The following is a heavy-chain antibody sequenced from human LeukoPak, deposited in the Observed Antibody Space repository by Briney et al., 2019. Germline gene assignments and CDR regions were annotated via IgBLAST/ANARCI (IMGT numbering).Heavy chain of an antibody. D-gene: IGHD6-13*01. CDR3: ARVGIAAAGY. J-gene: IGHJ4*02. CDR2: INSDGSST. Sequence: AGGSLRLSCAAPGFTFSSYWMHWVRQTPGKGLVRVSRINSDGSSTSYADSVKGRFTIPRDNAKNTLYLQMNSLRAEDTAVYYCARVGIAAAGYWGQGTLVTVSS. CDR1: GFTFSSYW. V-gene: IGHV3-74*01.